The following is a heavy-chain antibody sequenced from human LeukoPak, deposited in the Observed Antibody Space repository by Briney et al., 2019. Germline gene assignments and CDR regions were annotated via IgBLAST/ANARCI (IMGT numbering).Heavy chain of an antibody. Sequence: GGSLRLSCAASGFTVSSKCMSWVRQAPGKGLEWVSAIYDGGSTYYAESVKSRFSISRDDSKNTLYLQMNSLRVDDTAVYYCARDDPHLNYASPFVDWGQGTLVTVSS. CDR2: IYDGGST. V-gene: IGHV3-66*01. J-gene: IGHJ4*02. CDR3: ARDDPHLNYASPFVD. CDR1: GFTVSSKC. D-gene: IGHD4-11*01.